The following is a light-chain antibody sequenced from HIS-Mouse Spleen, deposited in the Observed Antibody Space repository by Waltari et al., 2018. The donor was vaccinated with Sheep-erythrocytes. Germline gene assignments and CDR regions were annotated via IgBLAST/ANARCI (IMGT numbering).Light chain of an antibody. CDR2: EGS. CDR3: CSYAGSSTWV. CDR1: SSDVGSYNL. Sequence: QSALTQPASVSGSPGQSITISCTGTSSDVGSYNLVSWYQQHPGKAPKLMIYEGSKRPSGVSNRFSGSKSGNTASLTISGLQAEDEAAYYGCSYAGSSTWVFGGGTKLTVL. V-gene: IGLV2-23*01. J-gene: IGLJ3*02.